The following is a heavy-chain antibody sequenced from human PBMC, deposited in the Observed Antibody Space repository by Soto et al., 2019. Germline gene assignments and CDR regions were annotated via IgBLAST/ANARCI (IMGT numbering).Heavy chain of an antibody. D-gene: IGHD6-13*01. J-gene: IGHJ4*02. V-gene: IGHV2-5*02. CDR3: AHRPRRIAAAGTFDY. CDR1: GFSLSTSGVG. Sequence: QITLKESGPTLVKPTQTLTLTCTFSGFSLSTSGVGVGWIRPPPGKALEWLALIYWDDDKRYSPSLKSRLTITKDTSKNQVVLTMTNMDPVDTATYYCAHRPRRIAAAGTFDYWGQGTLVTVSS. CDR2: IYWDDDK.